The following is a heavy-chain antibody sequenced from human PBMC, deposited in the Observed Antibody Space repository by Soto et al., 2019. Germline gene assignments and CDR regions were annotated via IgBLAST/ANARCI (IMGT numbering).Heavy chain of an antibody. CDR2: IYYSGST. V-gene: IGHV4-59*08. CDR3: ARLYNGWYQYFDY. CDR1: GCSLSCYY. Sequence: PSGNLFPTRPVSGCSLSCYYLRLVPEPPGKGLEWIGYIYYSGSTNYNPSLKSRVTISVDTSKNQFSLKLSSVTAADTAVYYCARLYNGWYQYFDYWGQGTLVTVSS. D-gene: IGHD6-19*01. J-gene: IGHJ4*02.